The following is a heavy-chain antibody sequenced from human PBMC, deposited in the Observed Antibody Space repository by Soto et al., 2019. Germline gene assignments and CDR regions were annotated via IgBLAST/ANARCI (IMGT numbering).Heavy chain of an antibody. V-gene: IGHV3-21*01. Sequence: NPGGSLRLSCGASGFIFSRYTMNWVRQAPGKGLEWVASISGSGDYTYYADSVKGRFTISRDTAGNSLSLQMNSLRADDTAVYYCARAAVYATGPPDFWGHGTLVTVSS. D-gene: IGHD2-8*01. J-gene: IGHJ4*01. CDR3: ARAAVYATGPPDF. CDR2: ISGSGDYT. CDR1: GFIFSRYT.